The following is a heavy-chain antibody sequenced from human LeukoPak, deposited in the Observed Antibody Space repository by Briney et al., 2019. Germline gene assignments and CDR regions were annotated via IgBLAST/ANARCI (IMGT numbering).Heavy chain of an antibody. V-gene: IGHV1-2*02. CDR2: INPNSGGT. CDR3: ARDRYDFWSGYSAWFDP. J-gene: IGHJ5*02. CDR1: GYTFTGYY. Sequence: GASVKVSCKASGYTFTGYYMHWVRQAPGQGLEWMGWINPNSGGTNYAQKFQGRVTMTRDTSISTAYMELSRLRSDDTAVYYCARDRYDFWSGYSAWFDPWGQGTLVTVSS. D-gene: IGHD3-3*01.